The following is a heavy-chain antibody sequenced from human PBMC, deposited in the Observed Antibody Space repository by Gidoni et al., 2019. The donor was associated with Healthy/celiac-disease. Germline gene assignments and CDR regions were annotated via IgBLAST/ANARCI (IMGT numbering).Heavy chain of an antibody. V-gene: IGHV1-69*01. Sequence: QVQLVQSGAEVKKPGSSVKVSCKASGGTFSSYDISWVRQAPGQGLEWMGGITPIFGTANYAQKFQGRVTITADESTSTAYMELSSLRSEDTAVYYCAREIGGYSYGYARPYYYGMDVWGQGTTVTVSS. CDR2: ITPIFGTA. J-gene: IGHJ6*02. D-gene: IGHD5-18*01. CDR1: GGTFSSYD. CDR3: AREIGGYSYGYARPYYYGMDV.